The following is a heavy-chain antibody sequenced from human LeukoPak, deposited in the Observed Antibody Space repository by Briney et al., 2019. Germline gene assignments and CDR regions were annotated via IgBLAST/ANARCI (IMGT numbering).Heavy chain of an antibody. J-gene: IGHJ5*02. CDR1: GFTFSSYA. D-gene: IGHD2-2*01. CDR3: ARSQRRYQLLYWFDP. Sequence: PGRSLRLSCAASGFTFSSYAMHWVRQAPGKGLEWVAVISYDGSNKYYADSVKGRFTNSRDNSKNTLYLQMNSLRAEDTAVYYCARSQRRYQLLYWFDPWGQGTLVTVSS. CDR2: ISYDGSNK. V-gene: IGHV3-30*04.